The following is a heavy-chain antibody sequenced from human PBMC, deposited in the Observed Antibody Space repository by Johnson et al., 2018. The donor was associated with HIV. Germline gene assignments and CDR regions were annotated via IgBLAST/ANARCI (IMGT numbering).Heavy chain of an antibody. CDR2: ISGSGGST. V-gene: IGHV3-23*04. D-gene: IGHD3-3*01. J-gene: IGHJ3*02. CDR3: AATYYNFWSGYSGALDI. Sequence: EVQLVESGGGLVQPGGSLRLSCAASGFTFSSYAMSWVRQAPGKGLEWVSAISGSGGSTNYADSVKGRFTISRDNAKNTLYLQMSSLRAEDTAVYYCAATYYNFWSGYSGALDIWGQGTMVTVS. CDR1: GFTFSSYA.